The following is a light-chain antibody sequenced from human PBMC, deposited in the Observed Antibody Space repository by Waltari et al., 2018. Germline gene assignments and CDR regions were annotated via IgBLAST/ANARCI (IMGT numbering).Light chain of an antibody. J-gene: IGLJ2*01. Sequence: QSILTQPPSASGTPGQRVTISCSGSSSNIGSNTVNWYQQLPGTAPKLLIYSNDQRPSGGPDRFPGSNSGTSASLAISGLQSEDEADYDCAAWDDSLNGVVFGGGTKLTVL. CDR1: SSNIGSNT. V-gene: IGLV1-44*01. CDR3: AAWDDSLNGVV. CDR2: SND.